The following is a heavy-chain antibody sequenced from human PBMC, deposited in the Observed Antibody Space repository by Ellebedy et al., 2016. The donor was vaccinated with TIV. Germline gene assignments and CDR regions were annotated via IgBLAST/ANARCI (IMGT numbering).Heavy chain of an antibody. CDR2: ISAYNGNT. Sequence: ASVKVSCXASGYTFTSYGISWVRQAPGQGLEWMGWISAYNGNTNYAQKLQDRITLTTDTSTSTAYMGLRNLRSDDTAVYYCARVANSHNWFDPWGQGTLVTVSS. CDR1: GYTFTSYG. CDR3: ARVANSHNWFDP. V-gene: IGHV1-18*04. D-gene: IGHD4/OR15-4a*01. J-gene: IGHJ5*02.